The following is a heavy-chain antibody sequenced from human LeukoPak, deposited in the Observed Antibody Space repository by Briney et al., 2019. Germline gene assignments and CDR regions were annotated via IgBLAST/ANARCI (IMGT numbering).Heavy chain of an antibody. CDR3: ARDRMGQQLVGRNSYYYYMDV. D-gene: IGHD6-13*01. V-gene: IGHV4-38-2*02. J-gene: IGHJ6*03. CDR2: TYHSGTS. CDR1: GYSISNGYY. Sequence: SETLSLTCTVSGYSISNGYYWGWIRRPPGKGLEWIGTTYHSGTSYYNPSLKSRVTISVDTSKNQFSLKLRSVTAADTAVYYCARDRMGQQLVGRNSYYYYMDVWGKGTTVTISS.